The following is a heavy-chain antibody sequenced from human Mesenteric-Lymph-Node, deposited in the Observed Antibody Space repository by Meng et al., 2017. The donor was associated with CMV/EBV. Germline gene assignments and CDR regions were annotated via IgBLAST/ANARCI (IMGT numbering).Heavy chain of an antibody. D-gene: IGHD3-3*01. CDR1: GFTFSNFA. J-gene: IGHJ4*02. V-gene: IGHV3-23*01. CDR2: ISGSAYVT. Sequence: GESLKISCSASGFTFSNFAMNWVRQAPGKGLEWVSAISGSAYVTKYADSMKGRFTISRDNPKNTVYLQIDSLRGEDTAVYYCAKLYYDFWSGFMYFDSWGQGTQVTVSS. CDR3: AKLYYDFWSGFMYFDS.